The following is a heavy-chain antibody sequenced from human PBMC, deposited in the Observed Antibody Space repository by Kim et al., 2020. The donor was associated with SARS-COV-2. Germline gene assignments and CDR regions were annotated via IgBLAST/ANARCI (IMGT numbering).Heavy chain of an antibody. CDR3: ARDRAYCGGDCYSTPQYYFDY. CDR2: IWYDGSNK. CDR1: GFTFSSYG. J-gene: IGHJ4*02. Sequence: GGSLRLSCAASGFTFSSYGMHWVRQAPGKGLEWVAVIWYDGSNKYYADSVKGRFTISRDNSKNTLYLQMNSLRAEDTAVYYCARDRAYCGGDCYSTPQYYFDYWGQGTLVTVSS. D-gene: IGHD2-21*02. V-gene: IGHV3-33*01.